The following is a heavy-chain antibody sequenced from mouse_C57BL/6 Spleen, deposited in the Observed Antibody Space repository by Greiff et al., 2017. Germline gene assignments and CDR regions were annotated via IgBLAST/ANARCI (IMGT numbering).Heavy chain of an antibody. J-gene: IGHJ2*01. Sequence: QVQLQQPGAELVMPGASVKLSCKASGYTFTSYWMHWVKQRPGQGLEWIGEIDPSDSYTNYNQKFTGKSTLTVDKSSSSAYMQLSSLTSEDSAVYYCARGSNYFDYWGQGTTLTVSS. D-gene: IGHD5-1*01. V-gene: IGHV1-69*01. CDR3: ARGSNYFDY. CDR1: GYTFTSYW. CDR2: IDPSDSYT.